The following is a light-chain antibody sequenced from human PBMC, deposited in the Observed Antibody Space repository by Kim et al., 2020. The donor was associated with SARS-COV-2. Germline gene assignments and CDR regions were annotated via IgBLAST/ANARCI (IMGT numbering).Light chain of an antibody. Sequence: SASVGDRVTITCQSSQSISSYLNWYQQKPGKAPKLLIYAASSLQSGVPSRFSGSGSGTDFTLTISSLQPEDFATYYCQQSYSTPYSFGQGTKLEF. J-gene: IGKJ2*03. CDR2: AAS. V-gene: IGKV1-39*01. CDR1: QSISSY. CDR3: QQSYSTPYS.